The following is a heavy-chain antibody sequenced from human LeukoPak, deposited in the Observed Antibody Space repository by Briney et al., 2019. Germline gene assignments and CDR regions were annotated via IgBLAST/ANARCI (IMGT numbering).Heavy chain of an antibody. V-gene: IGHV3-64*02. Sequence: LGGSLRLSCTASGFIFSNYALHWVRQAPGKGLDSVSAINSNGGNTFYADSVRGRFTISRDNSKKTLFLQMGSLRPEDTAVYYCARDMGGTSLDYWGQGVLVTVSS. D-gene: IGHD6-19*01. CDR1: GFIFSNYA. CDR2: INSNGGNT. J-gene: IGHJ4*02. CDR3: ARDMGGTSLDY.